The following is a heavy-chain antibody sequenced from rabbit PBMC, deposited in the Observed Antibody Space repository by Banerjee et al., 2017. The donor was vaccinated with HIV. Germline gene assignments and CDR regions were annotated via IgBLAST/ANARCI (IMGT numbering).Heavy chain of an antibody. CDR3: ARGGNSYDDYVDWVRYFNL. CDR1: GFDFSSYA. CDR2: IYPDYGTT. V-gene: IGHV1S47*01. J-gene: IGHJ4*01. D-gene: IGHD2-1*01. Sequence: QEQLVESGGGLVQPGGSLKLSCKASGFDFSSYAITWVRQAPGKGLEWIGYIYPDYGTTDYASWVNGRFTISLDNAQNTVFLRMTSLTASDTATYFCARGGNSYDDYVDWVRYFNLWGPGTLVTVS.